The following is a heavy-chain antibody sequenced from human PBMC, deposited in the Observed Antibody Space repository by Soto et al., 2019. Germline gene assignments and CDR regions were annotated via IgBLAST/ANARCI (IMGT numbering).Heavy chain of an antibody. Sequence: GGSLRLSCAASGFTFSDHYMDWVRQAPGKGLEWVGRTRNKANSYTTEYAASVKGRFTISRDDSKNSLYLQMNSLKTEDTAVYYCARVTGEWLLSGTDRYYYYYMDVWGKGTTVTVSS. CDR1: GFTFSDHY. D-gene: IGHD3-3*01. J-gene: IGHJ6*03. V-gene: IGHV3-72*01. CDR2: TRNKANSYTT. CDR3: ARVTGEWLLSGTDRYYYYYMDV.